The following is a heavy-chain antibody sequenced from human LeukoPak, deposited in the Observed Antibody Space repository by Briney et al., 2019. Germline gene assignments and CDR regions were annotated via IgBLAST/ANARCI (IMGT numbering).Heavy chain of an antibody. CDR2: ISWNSGSI. D-gene: IGHD3-10*01. CDR1: GFTFHDYA. CDR3: AKVHYGSGSYYNGAFDI. Sequence: GRSLRLSCAASGFTFHDYAMHWGRQAPGKGLEWVSGISWNSGSIGHADSVKGRFTISRDNAKNSLYLQMNSLSAEDMALYYCAKVHYGSGSYYNGAFDIWGQGTMVTVSS. V-gene: IGHV3-9*03. J-gene: IGHJ3*02.